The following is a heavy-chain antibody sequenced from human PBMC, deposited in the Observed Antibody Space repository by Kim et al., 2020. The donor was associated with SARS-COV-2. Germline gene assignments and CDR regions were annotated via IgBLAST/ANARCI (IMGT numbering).Heavy chain of an antibody. J-gene: IGHJ4*02. Sequence: RIHCADSVKGRFTNSRDNSKNTLFLQMTSLRVEDTAVYYCVKDHPALHYWGQGTLVTVSS. CDR3: VKDHPALHY. CDR2: RI. V-gene: IGHV3-64D*09.